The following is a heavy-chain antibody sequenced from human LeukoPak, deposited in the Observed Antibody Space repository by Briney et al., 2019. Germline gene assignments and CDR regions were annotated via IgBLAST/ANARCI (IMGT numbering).Heavy chain of an antibody. CDR3: ASRYDSSGYGFDP. Sequence: SETLSLTCTVSGGSISITNYYWGWIRQPPGKGLEWIGYIYYSGSTNYNPSLKSRVTISVDTSKNQFSLKLSSVTAADTAVYYCASRYDSSGYGFDPWGQGTLVTVSS. CDR1: GGSISITNYY. J-gene: IGHJ5*02. V-gene: IGHV4-61*05. D-gene: IGHD3-22*01. CDR2: IYYSGST.